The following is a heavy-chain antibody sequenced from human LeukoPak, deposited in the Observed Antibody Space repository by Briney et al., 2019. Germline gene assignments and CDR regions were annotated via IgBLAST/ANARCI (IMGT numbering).Heavy chain of an antibody. CDR3: ARNGQLWFQPFDY. Sequence: GGSLRLSCAASGFTFRDYYMSWIRQAPGKGLEWVSYISSSGSTIYYADSVKGRFTISRDNAKNSLYLQMNSLRAEDTAVYYCARNGQLWFQPFDYWGQGTLVTVSS. J-gene: IGHJ4*02. CDR1: GFTFRDYY. CDR2: ISSSGSTI. V-gene: IGHV3-11*01. D-gene: IGHD5-18*01.